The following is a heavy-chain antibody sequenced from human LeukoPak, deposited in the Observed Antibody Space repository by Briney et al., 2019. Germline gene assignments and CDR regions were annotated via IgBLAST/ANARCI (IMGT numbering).Heavy chain of an antibody. Sequence: PGGSLRLSCAASGFTLSSYAMSWVRQAPGKGLEWVSAISGSGGSTYYADSVKGRFTISGDNSKNTLYLQMNSLRAEDTAVYYCAEEAGSGWYGRKDYWGQGTLVTVSS. J-gene: IGHJ4*02. V-gene: IGHV3-23*01. CDR2: ISGSGGST. CDR3: AEEAGSGWYGRKDY. D-gene: IGHD6-19*01. CDR1: GFTLSSYA.